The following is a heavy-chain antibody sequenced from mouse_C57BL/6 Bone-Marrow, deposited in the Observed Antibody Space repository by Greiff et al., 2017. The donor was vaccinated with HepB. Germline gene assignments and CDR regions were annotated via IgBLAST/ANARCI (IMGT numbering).Heavy chain of an antibody. CDR3: TRGGLRLYYAMDY. D-gene: IGHD2-4*01. Sequence: VQLQQSGTVLARPGASVKMSCKTSGYTFTSYWMPWVKQRPGQGLEWIGAIYPGNSDTSYNQKFKGKAKLTAVTSASTAYMELSSLTNEDSAVYYCTRGGLRLYYAMDYWGQGTSVTVSS. V-gene: IGHV1-5*01. CDR1: GYTFTSYW. CDR2: IYPGNSDT. J-gene: IGHJ4*01.